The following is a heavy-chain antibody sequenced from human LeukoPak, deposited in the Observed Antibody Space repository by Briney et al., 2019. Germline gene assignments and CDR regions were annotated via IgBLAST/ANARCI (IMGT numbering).Heavy chain of an antibody. CDR3: ARHLSGVTGYTYGRGIDY. CDR2: IKLDGSEK. Sequence: GGSLRLSCAASGFIFSTYWMSWVRQAPGKGLEWVANIKLDGSEKYYVDSVKGRFTISRDNAKTSLYLHMNSLRAEDTAVYYCARHLSGVTGYTYGRGIDYWGQGTLVTVSS. D-gene: IGHD5-18*01. J-gene: IGHJ4*02. V-gene: IGHV3-7*01. CDR1: GFIFSTYW.